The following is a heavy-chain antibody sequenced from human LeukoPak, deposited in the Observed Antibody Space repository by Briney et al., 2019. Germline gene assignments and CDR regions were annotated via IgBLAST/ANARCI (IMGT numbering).Heavy chain of an antibody. CDR2: ISSSGGTI. D-gene: IGHD3-22*01. CDR1: GFTFSSYS. J-gene: IGHJ4*02. CDR3: AREGGVNYYDLDYFDY. V-gene: IGHV3-48*04. Sequence: PGGSLRLSCAASGFTFSSYSMNWVRQAPGKGLEWVSYISSSGGTIYYADSVKGRFTISRDNAKNSLYLQMNSLRAEDTAVYYCAREGGVNYYDLDYFDYWGQGTLITVSS.